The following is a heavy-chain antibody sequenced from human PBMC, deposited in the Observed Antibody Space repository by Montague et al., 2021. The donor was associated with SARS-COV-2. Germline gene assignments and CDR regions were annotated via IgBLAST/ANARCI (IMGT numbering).Heavy chain of an antibody. V-gene: IGHV4-61*02. CDR3: AGGSRLIAPTLLPGMDV. J-gene: IGHJ6*02. D-gene: IGHD2-21*01. CDR1: GDSINSGPYF. Sequence: TLSLTCSVSGDSINSGPYFWNWIRQPAGKGLEWIGRPYTRGANHSNPSLKSRGTISTDTSKNQLSLELTYVTVAATAVYYCAGGSRLIAPTLLPGMDVWGQGTTVTVSS. CDR2: PYTRGAN.